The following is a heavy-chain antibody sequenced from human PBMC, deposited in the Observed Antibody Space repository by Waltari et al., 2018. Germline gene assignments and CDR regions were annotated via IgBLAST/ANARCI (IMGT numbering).Heavy chain of an antibody. CDR1: GFTFSSYG. Sequence: QVQLVESGGGVVQPGGSLRLSWAASGFTFSSYGMHWGRQAPGKGLEWVAFIRYDGSNKYYADSVKGRFTISRDNSKNTLYLQMTSLRAEDTAVYYCAGGGGLFDYWGQGTLVTVSS. V-gene: IGHV3-30*02. CDR2: IRYDGSNK. CDR3: AGGGGLFDY. J-gene: IGHJ4*02. D-gene: IGHD2-15*01.